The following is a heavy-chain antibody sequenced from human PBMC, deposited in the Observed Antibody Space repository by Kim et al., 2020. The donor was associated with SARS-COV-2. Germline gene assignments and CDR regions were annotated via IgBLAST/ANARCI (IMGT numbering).Heavy chain of an antibody. D-gene: IGHD3-22*01. V-gene: IGHV1-46*01. Sequence: ASVKVSCGASGYTFTSYYMHWVRQAPGQGLEWMGMIDPSDGIPTYAQKFQGRVTMTRDTSRSTVYMELRSLKSDDTAVYFCAKDSGYESSGYLNWFDPWG. CDR1: GYTFTSYY. CDR2: IDPSDGIP. CDR3: AKDSGYESSGYLNWFDP. J-gene: IGHJ5*02.